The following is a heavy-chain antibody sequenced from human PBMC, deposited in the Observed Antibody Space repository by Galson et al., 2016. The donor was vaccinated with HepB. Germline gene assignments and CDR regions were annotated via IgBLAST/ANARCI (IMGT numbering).Heavy chain of an antibody. D-gene: IGHD2-2*01. CDR1: GFAFSSHW. J-gene: IGHJ5*02. CDR3: VRDHSVVPATAYNWFDP. CDR2: IHSDGTTS. Sequence: SLRLSCAASGFAFSSHWMHWVRQAPGKGLVWVSRIHSDGTTSNYADSVKGRFTISRDNAKHTLYLQMDSLRAEDTAVYYCVRDHSVVPATAYNWFDPWGQGTLVTVSS. V-gene: IGHV3-74*01.